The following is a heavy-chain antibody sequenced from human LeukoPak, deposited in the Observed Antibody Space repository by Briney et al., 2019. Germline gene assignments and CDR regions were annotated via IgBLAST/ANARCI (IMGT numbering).Heavy chain of an antibody. CDR3: VKEKGPFNAFDI. CDR1: GFTFRTYG. J-gene: IGHJ3*02. Sequence: GGSLRLSCAASGFTFRTYGMHWVRQAPGKGLEWVVVIWSDGNNKFCADSVKGRFTISRDNSKNTLYLQMSSLRVEDTAVYYCVKEKGPFNAFDIWGQGTMVTVSS. CDR2: IWSDGNNK. V-gene: IGHV3-33*06.